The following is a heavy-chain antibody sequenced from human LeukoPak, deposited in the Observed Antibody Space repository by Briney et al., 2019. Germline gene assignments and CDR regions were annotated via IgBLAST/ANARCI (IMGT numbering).Heavy chain of an antibody. CDR1: GFTFSDYY. CDR3: ARDQYDTGSRRGNFDS. CDR2: ISSSGSTI. Sequence: GGSLRLSCAASGFTFSDYYMSWIRQAPGKGLEWVSYISSSGSTIYYADSVKGRFTISRDNAKNSLYLQMNSLRAEDTAVFYCARDQYDTGSRRGNFDSWGQGTLVIVSS. D-gene: IGHD1-26*01. J-gene: IGHJ4*02. V-gene: IGHV3-11*01.